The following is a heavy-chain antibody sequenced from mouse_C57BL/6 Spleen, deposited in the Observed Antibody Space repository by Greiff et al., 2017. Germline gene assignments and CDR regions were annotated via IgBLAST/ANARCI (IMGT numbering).Heavy chain of an antibody. V-gene: IGHV1-76*01. CDR3: ARRGDDYDFFFDY. CDR2: IYPGSGNT. CDR1: GYTFTDYY. Sequence: QVQLQQSGAELVRPGASVKLSCKASGYTFTDYYINWVKQRPGQGLEWIARIYPGSGNTYYNEKFKGKATLTAEKSSSTAYMQLSSLTSEDSAVYFCARRGDDYDFFFDYWGQGTTLTVSS. J-gene: IGHJ2*01. D-gene: IGHD2-4*01.